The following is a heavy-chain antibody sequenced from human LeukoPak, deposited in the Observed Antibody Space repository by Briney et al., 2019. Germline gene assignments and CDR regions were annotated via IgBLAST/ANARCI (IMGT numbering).Heavy chain of an antibody. CDR1: GFTFGAYA. V-gene: IGHV3-49*04. J-gene: IGHJ5*02. CDR2: IRSKAYGGTT. CDR3: TGGPGDP. D-gene: IGHD6-25*01. Sequence: PGRSLRLSCTASGFTFGAYAMSWVRQAPGKGLEWVGFIRSKAYGGTTEYAASVKGRFTISRDDSKSIAYLQMNSLKTEDTAVYYCTGGPGDPWGQGTLVTVSS.